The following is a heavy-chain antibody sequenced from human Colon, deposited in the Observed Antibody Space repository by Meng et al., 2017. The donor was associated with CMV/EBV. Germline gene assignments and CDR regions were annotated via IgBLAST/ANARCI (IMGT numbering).Heavy chain of an antibody. V-gene: IGHV1-69*10. J-gene: IGHJ4*02. D-gene: IGHD3-22*01. CDR2: VIPVLDVP. CDR1: GYTFTSYG. Sequence: SVKVSCKASGYTFTSYGITWVRQAPGQGLEWVGRVIPVLDVPTYAQKFQGRVAFSLDESTTTAYLEISNLRSDDTAVYYCARGRGYYDSSGPLYFDQWGQGTLVTVSS. CDR3: ARGRGYYDSSGPLYFDQ.